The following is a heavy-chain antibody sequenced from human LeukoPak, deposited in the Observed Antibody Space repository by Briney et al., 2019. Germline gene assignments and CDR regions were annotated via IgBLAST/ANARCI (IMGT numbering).Heavy chain of an antibody. Sequence: GGSLRLSCTASGFTFSNYAMSWVRQAPGKGLEWVSTITGSGDSTYNADSVKGRFTISRDNSDNTMNLQMNSLRAQDTAVYYCAKGCLWYGKNEHWGQGTLVTVSS. CDR2: ITGSGDST. CDR3: AKGCLWYGKNEH. D-gene: IGHD6-13*01. V-gene: IGHV3-23*01. J-gene: IGHJ4*02. CDR1: GFTFSNYA.